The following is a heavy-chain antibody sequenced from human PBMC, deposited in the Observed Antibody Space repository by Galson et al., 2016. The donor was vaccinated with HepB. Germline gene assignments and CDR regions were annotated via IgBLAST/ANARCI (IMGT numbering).Heavy chain of an antibody. D-gene: IGHD2-15*01. J-gene: IGHJ4*02. CDR2: INPSGGST. Sequence: SVKVSCKASGYTFTSYYMHWVRQAPGQGLEWMGIINPSGGSTSYAQKFQGRVTMTRDTSTSTVNMELSSLRSEDTAVYYCARDPPYCSGGSCYSSFHFDYWGQGTLVTVSS. CDR1: GYTFTSYY. V-gene: IGHV1-46*01. CDR3: ARDPPYCSGGSCYSSFHFDY.